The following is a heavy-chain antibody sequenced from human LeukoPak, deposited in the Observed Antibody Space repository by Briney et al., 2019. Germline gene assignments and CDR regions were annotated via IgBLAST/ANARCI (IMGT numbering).Heavy chain of an antibody. D-gene: IGHD2-8*01. V-gene: IGHV3-23*01. CDR3: AKDTSIGKYCTSGVCSPFDY. CDR1: GFTFNSYA. J-gene: IGHJ4*02. CDR2: ISDSGYYT. Sequence: PGGSLRLSCAGSGFTFNSYAMSWVRQAPGKGLEWVSAISDSGYYTYYADSVKGRFTISRDNSKNTLYLHVNSLRAEDTAVYYCAKDTSIGKYCTSGVCSPFDYWGQGTLVTVSS.